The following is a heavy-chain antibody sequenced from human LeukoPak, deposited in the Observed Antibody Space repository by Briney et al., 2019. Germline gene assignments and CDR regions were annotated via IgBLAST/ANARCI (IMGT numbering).Heavy chain of an antibody. J-gene: IGHJ3*02. CDR2: IHSDGRT. D-gene: IGHD3-22*01. CDR1: GFTVSNKY. CDR3: ARGLFLSGYLDAFDI. V-gene: IGHV3-53*01. Sequence: GGSLRLSCAASGFTVSNKYMTWIRQAPGKGLEWVSLIHSDGRTYYADSVKGRCTISRDGSKNTLYLQMNSLRVEDTAVYYCARGLFLSGYLDAFDIWGQGTVVTVSS.